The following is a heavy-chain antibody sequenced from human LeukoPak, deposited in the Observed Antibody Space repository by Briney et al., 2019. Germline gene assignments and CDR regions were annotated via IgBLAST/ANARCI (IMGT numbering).Heavy chain of an antibody. CDR2: ISTYNGNT. V-gene: IGHV1-18*01. CDR1: AYTSPNYG. J-gene: IGHJ6*03. CDR3: ALPAKGAYFYYYMEV. Sequence: LGASVKVSCKASAYTSPNYGITWVRQAPGRGLEWMGWISTYNGNTQYAQKVQGRVTMTTDTPTKTVYMELRSLRSNDTAVYYCALPAKGAYFYYYMEVWGKGTTVTVSS. D-gene: IGHD2-2*01.